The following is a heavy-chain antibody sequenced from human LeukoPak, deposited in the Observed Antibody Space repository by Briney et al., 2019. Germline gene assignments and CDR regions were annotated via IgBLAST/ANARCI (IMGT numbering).Heavy chain of an antibody. Sequence: SETLSLTCAVSGGSISSSNWWSWVRQPPGKGLEWIGEIYHSGSTNYNPSLKSRVTISVDKSKNQFSLKLSSVTAADTAVYYCARDLIGPREYYDILTGYWPLEDYFDYWGQGTLVTVSS. J-gene: IGHJ4*02. CDR3: ARDLIGPREYYDILTGYWPLEDYFDY. D-gene: IGHD3-9*01. CDR1: GGSISSSNW. V-gene: IGHV4-4*02. CDR2: IYHSGST.